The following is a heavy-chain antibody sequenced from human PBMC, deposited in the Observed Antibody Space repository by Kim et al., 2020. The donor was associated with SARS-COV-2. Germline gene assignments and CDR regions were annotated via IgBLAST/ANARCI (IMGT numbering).Heavy chain of an antibody. Sequence: SVKVSCKASGGTFSSYAISWVRQAPGQVLEWMGRIIPILGITNYAQKFQGRVTITADKSTSTAYMELSSLRSEDTAVYYCAIVPAAMEVGYGMDVWGQG. CDR2: IIPILGIT. CDR1: GGTFSSYA. D-gene: IGHD2-2*01. CDR3: AIVPAAMEVGYGMDV. V-gene: IGHV1-69*04. J-gene: IGHJ6*02.